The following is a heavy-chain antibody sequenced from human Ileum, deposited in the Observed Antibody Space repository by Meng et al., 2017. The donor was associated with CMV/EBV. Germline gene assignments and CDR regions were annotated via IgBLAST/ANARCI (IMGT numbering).Heavy chain of an antibody. J-gene: IGHJ4*02. V-gene: IGHV4-39*02. Sequence: GCAICSSWSAWGWIRQPPGKGLEWIERIYNNAYKSFNPSLMSRATISIDTSENHLSLRLNSVTAADTAVYYCARLARYSSGWYPEFWGQGTLVTVSS. D-gene: IGHD6-19*01. CDR2: IYNNAYK. CDR1: GCAICSSWSA. CDR3: ARLARYSSGWYPEF.